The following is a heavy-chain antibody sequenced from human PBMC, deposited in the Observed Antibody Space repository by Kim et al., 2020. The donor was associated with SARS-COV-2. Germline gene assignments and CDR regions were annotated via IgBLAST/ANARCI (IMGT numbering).Heavy chain of an antibody. CDR3: ARELVPAAMGLIWYYYYG. CDR2: ISSSSTI. CDR1: GFTFSSYS. J-gene: IGHJ6*01. D-gene: IGHD2-2*01. V-gene: IGHV3-48*04. Sequence: GGSLRLSCAASGFTFSSYSMNWVRQAPGKGLEWVSYISSSSTIYYADSVKGRFTISRDNAKNSLYLQMNSLRAEDTAVYYCARELVPAAMGLIWYYYYG.